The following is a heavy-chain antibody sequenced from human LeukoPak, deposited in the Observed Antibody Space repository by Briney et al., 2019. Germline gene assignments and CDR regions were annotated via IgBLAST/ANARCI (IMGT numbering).Heavy chain of an antibody. D-gene: IGHD3-10*01. V-gene: IGHV1-46*01. CDR2: INPSGGTT. J-gene: IGHJ1*01. CDR1: GYTFTTFF. Sequence: GASVKVSCKASGYTFTTFFMHWVRQAPGQGLEWMGIINPSGGTTTYAQKFQGRASLTRDMSTSTVYVELSSLTSEDTAVYYCVRDMVHSGYFEYWGQGTLVTVSS. CDR3: VRDMVHSGYFEY.